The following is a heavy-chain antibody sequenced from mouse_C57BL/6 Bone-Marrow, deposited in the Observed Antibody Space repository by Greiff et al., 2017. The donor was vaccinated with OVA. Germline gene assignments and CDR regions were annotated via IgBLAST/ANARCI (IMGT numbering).Heavy chain of an antibody. D-gene: IGHD3-1*01. J-gene: IGHJ4*01. Sequence: EVKLMESGPELVKPGASVKISCKASGYSFTDYNMNWVKQSNGKSLEWIGVINPNYGTTSYNQKFKGKATLTVDQSSSTAYMQLNSLTSEDSAVYYCARSGYLNYYAMDYWGQGTSVTVSS. CDR2: INPNYGTT. CDR1: GYSFTDYN. CDR3: ARSGYLNYYAMDY. V-gene: IGHV1-39*01.